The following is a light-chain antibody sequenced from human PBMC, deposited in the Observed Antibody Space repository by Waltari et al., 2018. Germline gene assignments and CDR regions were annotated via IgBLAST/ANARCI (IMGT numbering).Light chain of an antibody. Sequence: DIVMTQSPDSLAVSLGERATVNCKSSQSLLRSSDNKNYLAWYQQKPGQPPKLLIYWASTRESGVPDRFSGSGSGTDFTLTISSLQAEDVAVYYCQQYYSTPLTFGGGTKVEIK. V-gene: IGKV4-1*01. CDR2: WAS. J-gene: IGKJ4*01. CDR3: QQYYSTPLT. CDR1: QSLLRSSDNKNY.